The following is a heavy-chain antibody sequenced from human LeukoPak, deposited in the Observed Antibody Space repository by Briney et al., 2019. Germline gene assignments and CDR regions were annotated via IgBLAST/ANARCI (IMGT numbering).Heavy chain of an antibody. CDR1: GFTFSSYS. CDR3: ARGRVDTAMFNWSDP. CDR2: ISSNGGST. V-gene: IGHV3-64*01. D-gene: IGHD5-18*01. Sequence: PGGSLRLSCAASGFTFSSYSMSWVRQAPGKGLEYVSAISSNGGSTYYANSVKGRFTISRDNSKNTLYLQMGSLRAEDMAVYYCARGRVDTAMFNWSDPWGKGTLVTVS. J-gene: IGHJ5*02.